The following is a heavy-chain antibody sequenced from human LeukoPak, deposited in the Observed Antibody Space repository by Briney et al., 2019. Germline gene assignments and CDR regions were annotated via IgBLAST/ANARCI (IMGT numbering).Heavy chain of an antibody. CDR3: ARDIEAAGLFLDY. D-gene: IGHD6-13*01. J-gene: IGHJ4*02. CDR1: GFTLSDYS. Sequence: GSLRLSCAASGFTLSDYSMNWVRQAPGKGLEWVSSISSSSSYIYYADSVKGRFTISRANAKNSVYLQMNSLRAEDTAVYYCARDIEAAGLFLDYWGQGTLVTVSS. CDR2: ISSSSSYI. V-gene: IGHV3-21*01.